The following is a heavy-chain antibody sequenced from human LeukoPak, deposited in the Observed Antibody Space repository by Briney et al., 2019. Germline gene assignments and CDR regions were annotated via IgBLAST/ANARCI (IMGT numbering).Heavy chain of an antibody. CDR3: ARSPRFGEFNS. D-gene: IGHD3-10*02. CDR1: GFTVSSNY. Sequence: GGSLRLSCAASGFTVSSNYMSWVRQAPGKGLEWVSVIYSGGSTYYADSVKGRFTISRDNSKNTLYPQMNSLRPEDTAVYYCARSPRFGEFNSWGQGTLVTVSS. CDR2: IYSGGST. J-gene: IGHJ4*02. V-gene: IGHV3-66*02.